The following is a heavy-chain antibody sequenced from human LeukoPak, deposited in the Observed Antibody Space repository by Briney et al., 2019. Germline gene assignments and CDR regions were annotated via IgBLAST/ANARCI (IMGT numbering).Heavy chain of an antibody. CDR2: IIPIFGTA. Sequence: GASVKVSCKASGGAFSSYAISWVRQAPGQGLEWMGGIIPIFGTANYAQKFQGRVTITADESTSTAYMELSSLRFEDTAVYYCARDRSSYYYDSSGYYYDYWGQGTLVTVSS. V-gene: IGHV1-69*13. CDR1: GGAFSSYA. D-gene: IGHD3-22*01. CDR3: ARDRSSYYYDSSGYYYDY. J-gene: IGHJ4*02.